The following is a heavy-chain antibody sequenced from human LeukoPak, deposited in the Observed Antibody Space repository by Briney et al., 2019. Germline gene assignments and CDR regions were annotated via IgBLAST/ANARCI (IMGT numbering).Heavy chain of an antibody. V-gene: IGHV4-59*01. D-gene: IGHD6-19*01. Sequence: SETLSLTCTASDDSISRDFWTWIRQPPGKGLEWIVYIRYSGRTEYNPSLTSRVTISIQTSKNQFSLKLTSVTAADTAIYYCARLPEVSGWPFDYWGQGILVTVSS. CDR2: IRYSGRT. CDR1: DDSISRDF. CDR3: ARLPEVSGWPFDY. J-gene: IGHJ4*02.